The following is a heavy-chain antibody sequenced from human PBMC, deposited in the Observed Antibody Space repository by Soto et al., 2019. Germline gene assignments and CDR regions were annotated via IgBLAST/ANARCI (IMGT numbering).Heavy chain of an antibody. Sequence: SETLSLTCTVSGGSISSGGYYWSWIRQHPGKGLEWIGYIYYSGSTYYNPSLKSRVTISVDTSKNQFSLKLSSVTAADTAVYYCARANYDSSGYYYGGVGYWGQGTLVTVSS. V-gene: IGHV4-31*03. CDR2: IYYSGST. CDR3: ARANYDSSGYYYGGVGY. J-gene: IGHJ4*02. D-gene: IGHD3-22*01. CDR1: GGSISSGGYY.